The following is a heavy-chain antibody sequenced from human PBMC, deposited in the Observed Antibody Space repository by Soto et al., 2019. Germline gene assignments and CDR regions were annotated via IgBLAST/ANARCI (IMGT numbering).Heavy chain of an antibody. Sequence: PSQTLSLTCAISGDSVSSNSALWNWIRQSPSRGLEWLGRTYYRSKWYSDYAPSVEGRITVNPDTPKNQFSLQLKSVTPEDTAVYYCARSSDRVKLPTTDWGRGTLVTVSS. CDR1: GDSVSSNSAL. J-gene: IGHJ4*02. D-gene: IGHD5-12*01. CDR2: TYYRSKWYS. CDR3: ARSSDRVKLPTTD. V-gene: IGHV6-1*01.